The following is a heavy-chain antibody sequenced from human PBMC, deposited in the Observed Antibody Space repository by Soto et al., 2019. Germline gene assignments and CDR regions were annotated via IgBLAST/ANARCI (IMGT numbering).Heavy chain of an antibody. V-gene: IGHV4-31*03. CDR2: IYYSGST. CDR3: ARNGQQWLVPGI. J-gene: IGHJ4*02. D-gene: IGHD6-19*01. CDR1: GGSISSGGYY. Sequence: QVQLQESGPGLVKPSQTLSLTCTVSGGSISSGGYYWSWIRQHPGKGLEWIGYIYYSGSTYYNPARTSRVTISVDTSKNQFSLKLSSVTAADTAVYYCARNGQQWLVPGIWGQGTLVTVSS.